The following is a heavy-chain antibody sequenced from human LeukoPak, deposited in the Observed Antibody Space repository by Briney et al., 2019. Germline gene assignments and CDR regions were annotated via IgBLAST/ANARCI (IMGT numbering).Heavy chain of an antibody. CDR1: GGSISTSNYY. CDR3: ARTIYYYDSSGYIFP. CDR2: IFYSGST. J-gene: IGHJ3*01. D-gene: IGHD3-22*01. V-gene: IGHV4-39*07. Sequence: SETLSLTCTVSGGSISTSNYYWGWIRQPPGKGLEWIGNIFYSGSTYYSPSVKSRVTISVDTSKNQFSLKLSSVTAADTAVYYCARTIYYYDSSGYIFPWGQGTMVTVSS.